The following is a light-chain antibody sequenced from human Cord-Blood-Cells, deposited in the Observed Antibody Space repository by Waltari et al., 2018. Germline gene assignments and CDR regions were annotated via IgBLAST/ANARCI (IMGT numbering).Light chain of an antibody. CDR2: QDS. J-gene: IGLJ1*01. V-gene: IGLV3-1*01. Sequence: YELTQPPSVSVSPGQTASITCSGDKLGDKYACWYQQKPGQSPVLVIYQDSKRPSGIPERFSGSNSGNTATLTISGTQAMDEADYYCQAWDSSTYVFGTGTKVTVL. CDR3: QAWDSSTYV. CDR1: KLGDKY.